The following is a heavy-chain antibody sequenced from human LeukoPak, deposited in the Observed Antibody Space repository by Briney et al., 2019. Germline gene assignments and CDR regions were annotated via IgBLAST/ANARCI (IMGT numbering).Heavy chain of an antibody. CDR2: VHNSGDT. CDR1: GGSISDYY. CDR3: ARRRIAALAFDY. Sequence: SETLSLTCTISGGSISDYYWGWIRQPPGKGLEWIGYVHNSGDTNYNPSLRSRVTISLDTSKNDFSLKLSSVTAADTAVYYCARRRIAALAFDYWGQGTLVTVSS. V-gene: IGHV4-59*01. J-gene: IGHJ4*02. D-gene: IGHD6-6*01.